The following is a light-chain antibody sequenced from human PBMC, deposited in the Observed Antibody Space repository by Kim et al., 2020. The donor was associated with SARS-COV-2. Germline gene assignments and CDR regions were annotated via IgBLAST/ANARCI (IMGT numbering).Light chain of an antibody. CDR2: GVS. CDR3: QHYGSPGWT. J-gene: IGKJ1*01. V-gene: IGKV3-20*01. CDR1: QSVSSSH. Sequence: PPGETGTLSCRASQSVSSSHLAWYQQRPGQAPRLLIHGVSNRATGIPDRFSGRASGTDFTLTISRLEPEDFAVYYCQHYGSPGWTFGQGTKVDIK.